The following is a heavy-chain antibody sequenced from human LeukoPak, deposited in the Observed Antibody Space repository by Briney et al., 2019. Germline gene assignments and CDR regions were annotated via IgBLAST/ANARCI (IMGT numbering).Heavy chain of an antibody. Sequence: SVKVSCKASGGTFSSYASSWVRQAPGQGLEWMGGIIPIFGTANYAQKFQGRVTMTRDMSTSTVYMELSSLRSEDTAVYYCARGDWVERVDYWGQGTLVTVSS. D-gene: IGHD3-9*01. CDR1: GGTFSSYA. CDR2: IIPIFGTA. V-gene: IGHV1-69*05. J-gene: IGHJ4*02. CDR3: ARGDWVERVDY.